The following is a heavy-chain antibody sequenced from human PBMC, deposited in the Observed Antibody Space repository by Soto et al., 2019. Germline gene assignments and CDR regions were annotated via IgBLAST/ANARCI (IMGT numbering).Heavy chain of an antibody. J-gene: IGHJ4*02. CDR2: ISGSDTST. D-gene: IGHD6-19*01. V-gene: IGHV3-23*01. CDR1: GFTFSSYA. CDR3: AKGFYSSGWYFDY. Sequence: VGSLRLSCAASGFTFSSYAMSWVRQVPGKGLEWVSTISGSDTSTYYADSVKGRFSVSRDNSKNTLYLQMNSLRAEDTAVYYCAKGFYSSGWYFDYWGQGALVTVSS.